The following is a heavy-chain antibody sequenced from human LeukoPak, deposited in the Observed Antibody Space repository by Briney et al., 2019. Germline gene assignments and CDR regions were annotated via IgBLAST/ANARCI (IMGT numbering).Heavy chain of an antibody. V-gene: IGHV1-2*06. CDR2: INPNSGGT. D-gene: IGHD2-15*01. CDR1: GYTFTGYY. Sequence: GASVTVSFKASGYTFTGYYMHWVRQAPGQGLEWMGRINPNSGGTNYAQKFQGRVTMTRDTSISTAYMELSRLRSDDTAVCYCAGYCSGGSCLDYWGQGTLVTVSS. J-gene: IGHJ4*02. CDR3: AGYCSGGSCLDY.